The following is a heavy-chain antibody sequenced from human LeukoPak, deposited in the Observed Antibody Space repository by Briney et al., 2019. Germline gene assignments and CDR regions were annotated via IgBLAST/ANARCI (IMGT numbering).Heavy chain of an antibody. CDR3: ASPGRTDAFDI. J-gene: IGHJ3*02. CDR1: GFTFSSYW. Sequence: GGSLRLSCAASGFTFSSYWMHWVRQAPGKGLVWVSRINSDGSSTSYADSVKGRFTISRDNAKNTLYLQMNSLRAEDSAVYYCASPGRTDAFDIWGQGTMVTVSS. CDR2: INSDGSST. V-gene: IGHV3-74*01.